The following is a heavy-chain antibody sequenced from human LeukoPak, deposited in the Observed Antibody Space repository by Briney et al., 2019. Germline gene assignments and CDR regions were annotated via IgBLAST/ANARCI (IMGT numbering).Heavy chain of an antibody. D-gene: IGHD3-16*01. Sequence: SETLSLTCAVYGGSFSGYYWSWIRQPPGKGLEWIGEINHSGSTNYNPSLKSRVTISVDRSKNQFSLKVKSVTVADTAVYYCARSPPLGVDYWGQGTRVTVSS. V-gene: IGHV4-34*01. CDR3: ARSPPLGVDY. CDR2: INHSGST. CDR1: GGSFSGYY. J-gene: IGHJ4*02.